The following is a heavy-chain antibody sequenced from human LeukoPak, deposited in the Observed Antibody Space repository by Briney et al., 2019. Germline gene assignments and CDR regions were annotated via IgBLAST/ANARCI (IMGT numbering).Heavy chain of an antibody. CDR3: AREYSRYSGTYCDY. V-gene: IGHV1-2*02. J-gene: IGHJ4*02. CDR2: SNPNSGDT. CDR1: GYTFTGHF. Sequence: ASVKVSCKASGYTFTGHFIHWVRQAPGQGLEWMGWSNPNSGDTSYAQKFQGRVTMTRDTSISTVYMELSRVRSDDTAVYYCAREYSRYSGTYCDYWGQGTLVTVSS. D-gene: IGHD1-26*01.